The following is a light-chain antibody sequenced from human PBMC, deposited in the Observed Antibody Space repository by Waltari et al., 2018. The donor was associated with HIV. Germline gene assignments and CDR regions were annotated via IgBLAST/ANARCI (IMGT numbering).Light chain of an antibody. CDR1: SSDVGGYNY. CDR2: EVS. CDR3: SSYAGSNNSHDF. J-gene: IGLJ1*01. Sequence: QSALTQPPSASGSPGQSVTISCTGTSSDVGGYNYVSWYQQHPGKAPKLMIYEVSKRPSGVPERCSGSKSGNTASLTVSGLQAEDEADYYCSSYAGSNNSHDFFGTGTKVTVL. V-gene: IGLV2-8*01.